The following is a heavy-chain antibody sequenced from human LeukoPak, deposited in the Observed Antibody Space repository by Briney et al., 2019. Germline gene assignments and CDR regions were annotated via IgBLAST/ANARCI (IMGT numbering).Heavy chain of an antibody. CDR2: IYYSGST. Sequence: PSQTLSLTCAVSGGSISSGTHYWSWIRQPPGKGLEWIGYIYYSGSTNYNPSLKSRVTISVDTSKNQFSLKLSSVTAADTAVYYCAAVSGGAFDIWGQGTMVTVSS. CDR1: GGSISSGTHY. CDR3: AAVSGGAFDI. J-gene: IGHJ3*02. D-gene: IGHD3-10*01. V-gene: IGHV4-61*01.